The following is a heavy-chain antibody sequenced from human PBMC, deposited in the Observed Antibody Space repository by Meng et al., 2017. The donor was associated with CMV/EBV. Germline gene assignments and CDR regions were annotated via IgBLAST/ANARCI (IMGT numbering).Heavy chain of an antibody. CDR2: ISSSGSTI. V-gene: IGHV3-11*01. J-gene: IGHJ6*02. D-gene: IGHD3-3*01. CDR3: AREAVDDFWSGYYYYGMDV. Sequence: GGSLRLSCAASGFTFSDYYMSWIRQAPGKGLEWVLYISSSGSTIYYADSVKGRFTISRDNAKNSLYLQMNSLRAEDTAVYYCAREAVDDFWSGYYYYGMDVWGQGTTVTVSS. CDR1: GFTFSDYY.